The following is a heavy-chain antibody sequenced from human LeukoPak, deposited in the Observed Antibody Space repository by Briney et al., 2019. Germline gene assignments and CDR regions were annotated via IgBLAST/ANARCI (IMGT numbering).Heavy chain of an antibody. Sequence: GGSLGLSCAASGFTFSSYSMNWVRQAPGKGLEWVSSISSSSSYIYYADSVKGRFTISRDYAKNSLYLQMNNLRAEDTAVYYCARDEAYSYGSYDYWGQGTLVTVSS. D-gene: IGHD5-18*01. CDR1: GFTFSSYS. CDR2: ISSSSSYI. CDR3: ARDEAYSYGSYDY. J-gene: IGHJ4*02. V-gene: IGHV3-21*01.